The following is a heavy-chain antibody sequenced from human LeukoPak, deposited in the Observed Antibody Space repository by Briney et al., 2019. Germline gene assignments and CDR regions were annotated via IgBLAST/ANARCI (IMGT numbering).Heavy chain of an antibody. Sequence: GGSLRLSCAASGFTFSNYWMIWVRQAPGKGLEWVAYIKRDGSEKHYVDSVKGRFTISKDNAKNTVYLQMNNLRAEDTAVYYCVSFYETYWGRGTLVTVSS. J-gene: IGHJ4*02. V-gene: IGHV3-7*01. CDR1: GFTFSNYW. CDR2: IKRDGSEK. D-gene: IGHD2-2*01. CDR3: VSFYETY.